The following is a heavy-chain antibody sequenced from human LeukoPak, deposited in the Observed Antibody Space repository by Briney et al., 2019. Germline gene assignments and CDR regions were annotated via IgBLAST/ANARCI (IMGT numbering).Heavy chain of an antibody. D-gene: IGHD3-9*01. CDR1: GFTFSSYA. V-gene: IGHV3-30-3*01. CDR3: AKESGYFDWLSFDY. Sequence: PGGSLRLSCAASGFTFSSYAMHWVRQAPGKGLEWVAVISYDGSNKYYADSVKGRFTISRDNSKNTLYLQMNSLRAEDTAVYYCAKESGYFDWLSFDYWGQGTLVTVSS. CDR2: ISYDGSNK. J-gene: IGHJ4*02.